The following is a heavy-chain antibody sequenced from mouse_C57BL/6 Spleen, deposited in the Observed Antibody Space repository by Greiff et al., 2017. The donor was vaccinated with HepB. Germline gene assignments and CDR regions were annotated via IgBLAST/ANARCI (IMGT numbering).Heavy chain of an antibody. V-gene: IGHV1-77*01. J-gene: IGHJ2*01. D-gene: IGHD1-1*01. Sequence: VQLQQSGAELVKPGASVKISCKASGYTFTDYYINWVKQRPGQGLEWIGKIGPGSGSTYYNEKFKGKATLTADKSSSTAYMQLSSLTVEDSAVYFGAIEDPSVVFDYWGQGTTLTVSS. CDR2: IGPGSGST. CDR3: AIEDPSVVFDY. CDR1: GYTFTDYY.